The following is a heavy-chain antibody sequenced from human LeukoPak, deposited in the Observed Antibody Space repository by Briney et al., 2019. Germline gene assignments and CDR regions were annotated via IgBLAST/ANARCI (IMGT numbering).Heavy chain of an antibody. CDR1: GGSISSYY. CDR2: IYYSGST. Sequence: SETLSLTCTVSGGSISSYYWSWIRQPPGKGLEWIGYIYYSGSTNYNPSLKSRVTISVDTSKNQFSLKLSSVTAADTAVYYCARAELLHAFDIWGQGTMVTVCS. CDR3: ARAELLHAFDI. J-gene: IGHJ3*02. D-gene: IGHD1-26*01. V-gene: IGHV4-59*01.